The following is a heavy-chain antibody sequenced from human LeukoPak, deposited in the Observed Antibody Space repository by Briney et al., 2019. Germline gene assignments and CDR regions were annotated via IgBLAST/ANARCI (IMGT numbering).Heavy chain of an antibody. D-gene: IGHD6-6*01. Sequence: PSETLSLTCTVSGGSISSYYWSWIRQPPGKGLEWIGYIFHSGITNYNPSLKSRVTISVDTSKNQFSLKLSSVTAADTAVYYCASAGYSSSSFDYWGQGTLVTVSS. V-gene: IGHV4-59*12. CDR1: GGSISSYY. J-gene: IGHJ4*02. CDR3: ASAGYSSSSFDY. CDR2: IFHSGIT.